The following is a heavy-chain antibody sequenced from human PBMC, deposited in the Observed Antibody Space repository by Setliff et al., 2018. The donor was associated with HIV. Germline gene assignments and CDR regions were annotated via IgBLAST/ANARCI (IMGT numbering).Heavy chain of an antibody. CDR1: GGSISSGGFY. CDR3: ARDPHYFDTSGYYSYFYFDF. V-gene: IGHV4-31*03. CDR2: IYYSGST. Sequence: SETLSLTCTVSGGSISSGGFYWSWIRQHPGKGLEWIGYIYYSGSTYYNPSLQSRVTISLDMSKSQFSLKLRSMSAADTAVYYCARDPHYFDTSGYYSYFYFDFWGQGMLVTVSS. J-gene: IGHJ4*02. D-gene: IGHD3-22*01.